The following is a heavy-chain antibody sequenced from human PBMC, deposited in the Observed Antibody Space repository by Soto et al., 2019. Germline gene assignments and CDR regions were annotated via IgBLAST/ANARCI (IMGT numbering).Heavy chain of an antibody. CDR2: IKSKADGGTT. D-gene: IGHD3-16*01. CDR3: TTALSIGPV. Sequence: ELQLVESGGGLVKPGESLRLSCTASGFTLRSAWMGWVRQAAGKGLEWVGRIKSKADGGTTDYTPPVRDRFTISRDESETTVYLQLSSLKHEATAVYYCTTALSIGPVCGRGTSVTVSS. J-gene: IGHJ3*01. V-gene: IGHV3-15*01. CDR1: GFTLRSAW.